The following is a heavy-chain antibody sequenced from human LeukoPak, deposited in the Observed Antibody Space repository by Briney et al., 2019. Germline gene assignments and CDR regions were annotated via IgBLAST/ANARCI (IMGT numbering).Heavy chain of an antibody. D-gene: IGHD2-15*01. CDR1: GGTFSSYA. V-gene: IGHV1-69*13. J-gene: IGHJ4*02. CDR2: IIPIFGTA. Sequence: ASVKVSCKASGGTFSSYAISWVRQAPGQGLEWMGGIIPIFGTANYAQKFQGRVTITADESTSTAYMELSSLRSEDTAVYYCASQAGYSSSGYFDYWGQGTLVTVSS. CDR3: ASQAGYSSSGYFDY.